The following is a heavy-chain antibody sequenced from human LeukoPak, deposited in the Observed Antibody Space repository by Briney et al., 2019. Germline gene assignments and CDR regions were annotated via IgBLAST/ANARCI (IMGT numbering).Heavy chain of an antibody. CDR2: ISENSGDT. CDR1: GFTFSASY. Sequence: PGGSLRLSCVASGFTFSASYMTWVRQPPGKGLEWLSYISENSGDTNYADSVKGRFTISRDNSKNTLYLQMNSLRAEDTAVYYCAKEYYYDSSGYYYAFDYWGQGTLITVSS. V-gene: IGHV3-11*05. CDR3: AKEYYYDSSGYYYAFDY. J-gene: IGHJ4*02. D-gene: IGHD3-22*01.